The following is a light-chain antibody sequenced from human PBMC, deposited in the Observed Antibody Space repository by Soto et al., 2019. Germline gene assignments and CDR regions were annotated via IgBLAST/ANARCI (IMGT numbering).Light chain of an antibody. CDR1: QSVSSY. CDR2: DAS. CDR3: QLRSNWLPT. Sequence: EILSTQSPATLSLSPGERSTLXXRASQSVSSYLAWYQQKPGQAPRXIIYDASNRATGIPARFSGSGSGTDFTLTISSLEPEDFVVYYCQLRSNWLPTFGPGSIVDIK. J-gene: IGKJ3*01. V-gene: IGKV3-11*01.